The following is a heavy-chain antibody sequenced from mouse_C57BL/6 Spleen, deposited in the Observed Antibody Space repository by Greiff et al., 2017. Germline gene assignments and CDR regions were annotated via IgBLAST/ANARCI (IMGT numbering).Heavy chain of an antibody. J-gene: IGHJ4*01. D-gene: IGHD1-1*01. Sequence: VQLQQPGAELVMPGASVKLSCKASGYTFTSYWMHWVKQRPGQGLEWIGEIDPSDSYTNYNQKFKGKSTLTVDKSSSTAYMQLSSLTSEDSAVYYCARGGVYYGSSFYAMDYWGQGTSVTVSS. CDR3: ARGGVYYGSSFYAMDY. V-gene: IGHV1-69*01. CDR1: GYTFTSYW. CDR2: IDPSDSYT.